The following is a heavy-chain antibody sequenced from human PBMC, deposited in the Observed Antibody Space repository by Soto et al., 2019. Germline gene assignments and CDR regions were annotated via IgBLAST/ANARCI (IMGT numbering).Heavy chain of an antibody. CDR3: ARVAADGTGPYWFDP. CDR2: MYYSGST. V-gene: IGHV4-39*01. CDR1: GGSISSSSYY. D-gene: IGHD6-13*01. J-gene: IGHJ5*02. Sequence: PSETLSLTCTVSGGSISSSSYYWGWIRQPPGTGLEWIGSMYYSGSTYYNPSLKSRVTISVDTSKNQFSLKLSSVTAADTAVYFCARVAADGTGPYWFDPWGQGTLVTVSS.